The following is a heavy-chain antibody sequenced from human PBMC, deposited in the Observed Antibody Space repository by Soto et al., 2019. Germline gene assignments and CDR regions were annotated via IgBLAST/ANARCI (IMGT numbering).Heavy chain of an antibody. CDR2: IYYSGST. CDR1: GGSVSSGSYY. D-gene: IGHD3-10*01. Sequence: QVQLQESGPGLVKPSETLSLTCTVSGGSVSSGSYYWSWIRQPPGKGLEWIGYIYYSGSTNYNPSLKSRVTISVDTSKNQFSLKLSSVTAADTAVYYCARWSGGFDPWGQGTLVTVSS. V-gene: IGHV4-61*01. CDR3: ARWSGGFDP. J-gene: IGHJ5*02.